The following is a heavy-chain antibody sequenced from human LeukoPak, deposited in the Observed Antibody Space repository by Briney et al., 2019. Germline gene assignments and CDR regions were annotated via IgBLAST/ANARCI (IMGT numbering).Heavy chain of an antibody. CDR1: GGSISSYY. J-gene: IGHJ4*02. V-gene: IGHV4-4*07. CDR2: IYTSGST. D-gene: IGHD3-10*01. Sequence: SETLSLTCTVSGGSISSYYWSWIRQPAGKGLEWIGRIYTSGSTNYNPSLKSRVTMSVDTSKNQFSLKLSSVTAADTAVYYCARPHYGSGSYSRDYWGQGTLVTVSS. CDR3: ARPHYGSGSYSRDY.